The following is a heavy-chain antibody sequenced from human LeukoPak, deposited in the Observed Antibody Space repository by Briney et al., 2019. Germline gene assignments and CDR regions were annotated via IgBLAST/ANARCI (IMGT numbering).Heavy chain of an antibody. J-gene: IGHJ3*02. V-gene: IGHV3-20*04. CDR1: GFIFSSYA. Sequence: GGSLRLSRAASGFIFSSYAMSWVRQAPAKGLEWVSGINWNGGSTGYADSVKGRFTISRDNAKNSLYLQMNSLRAEDTALYYCARDIVLIAVAVRGSFDIWGQGTMVTVSS. D-gene: IGHD6-19*01. CDR2: INWNGGST. CDR3: ARDIVLIAVAVRGSFDI.